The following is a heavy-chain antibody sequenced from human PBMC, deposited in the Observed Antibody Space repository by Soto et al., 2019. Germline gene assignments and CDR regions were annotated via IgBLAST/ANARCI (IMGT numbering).Heavy chain of an antibody. Sequence: EVQLVESGGGLVQPGGSLRLSCAASGFTFSTYWMSWVRQAPGKGLEWVAKIKQDGGDTYYVDSVKGRFTISRDNDENSVYLQMNSLRAEDTAVYYCARLYPGSGWPYHYYGMDVWGQGTTVTVS. D-gene: IGHD6-19*01. CDR2: IKQDGGDT. CDR1: GFTFSTYW. J-gene: IGHJ6*02. CDR3: ARLYPGSGWPYHYYGMDV. V-gene: IGHV3-7*01.